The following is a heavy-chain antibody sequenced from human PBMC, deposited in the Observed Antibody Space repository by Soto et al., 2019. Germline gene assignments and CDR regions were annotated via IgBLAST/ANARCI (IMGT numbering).Heavy chain of an antibody. J-gene: IGHJ3*02. CDR2: IWYDGSNK. V-gene: IGHV3-33*01. CDR1: GFTFSSYG. D-gene: IGHD3-16*02. CDR3: ARDRVWGSYLLDAFDI. Sequence: QVQLVESGGGVVQPGRSLRLSCAASGFTFSSYGMHWVRQAPGKGLEWVAVIWYDGSNKYYADSVKGRFTISRDNSKNTLYLQMNSLRAEDTAVYYCARDRVWGSYLLDAFDIWGQGTMVTVSS.